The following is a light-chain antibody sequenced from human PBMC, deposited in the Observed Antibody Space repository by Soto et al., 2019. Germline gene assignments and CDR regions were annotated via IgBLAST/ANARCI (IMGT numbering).Light chain of an antibody. V-gene: IGLV1-44*01. Sequence: QSVLAQPPSASGTPGQRATISCSGTSSNIGSNAVNWYQQLPGTAPKLLIYSNNQRPSGVPDRFSGSKYGTSASLAITGLQSEDEADYYCAAWDDSLNAYVFGTGSKVTVL. J-gene: IGLJ1*01. CDR1: SSNIGSNA. CDR2: SNN. CDR3: AAWDDSLNAYV.